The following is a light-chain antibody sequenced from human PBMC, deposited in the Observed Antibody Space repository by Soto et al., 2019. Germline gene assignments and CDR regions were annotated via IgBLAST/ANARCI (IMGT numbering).Light chain of an antibody. CDR1: QSVSSN. J-gene: IGKJ3*01. V-gene: IGKV3-15*01. Sequence: EIVMTQSPATLSVSPGERATLSCRASQSVSSNLAWYQQKPGQAPRLLIYGASTRATGIPARFSGSGSGTEFTLTISSLQSEDFAVYYCQQYNNWRIFIFGPGTKVDIK. CDR3: QQYNNWRIFI. CDR2: GAS.